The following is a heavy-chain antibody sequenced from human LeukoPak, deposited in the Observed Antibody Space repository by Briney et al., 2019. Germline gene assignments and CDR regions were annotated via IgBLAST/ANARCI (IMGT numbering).Heavy chain of an antibody. J-gene: IGHJ4*02. D-gene: IGHD2-15*01. Sequence: SETLSLTCTVSGGSISSGSYYWSWIRQPAGKGLEWIGRIYTSGSTNYNPFLKSRVAISVDTSKNQFSLKLSSVTAADTAVYYCAIYKGYCSGGSCYSGFDYWGQGTLVTVSS. CDR1: GGSISSGSYY. CDR3: AIYKGYCSGGSCYSGFDY. V-gene: IGHV4-61*02. CDR2: IYTSGST.